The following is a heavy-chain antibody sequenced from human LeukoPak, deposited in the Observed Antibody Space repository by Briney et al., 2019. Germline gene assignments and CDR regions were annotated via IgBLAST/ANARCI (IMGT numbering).Heavy chain of an antibody. V-gene: IGHV3-48*01. CDR2: ISSSSSTI. CDR1: GFTFSSYS. CDR3: AKDPRYDDSSGALDY. J-gene: IGHJ4*02. D-gene: IGHD3-22*01. Sequence: GGSLRLSCAASGFTFSSYSMNWVRQAPGKGLEWVSYISSSSSTIYYADSVKGRFTISRDNSKNRLYLQMNSLRAEDTAVYYCAKDPRYDDSSGALDYWGQGTLVTVSS.